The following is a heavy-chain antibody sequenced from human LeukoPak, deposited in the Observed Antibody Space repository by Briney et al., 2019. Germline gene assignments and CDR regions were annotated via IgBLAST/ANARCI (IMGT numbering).Heavy chain of an antibody. J-gene: IGHJ4*02. CDR3: ARDNYSGSRYFDH. CDR1: GFTFSSYA. V-gene: IGHV3-23*01. Sequence: PGGSLRLSCAASGFTFSSYAMSWVRQAPGKGLEWVSAISGSGGGTYYADSVKGRFTISRDNAKNSLYLQMNSLRAEDTAIYYCARDNYSGSRYFDHWGQGTLVTVSS. CDR2: ISGSGGGT. D-gene: IGHD1-26*01.